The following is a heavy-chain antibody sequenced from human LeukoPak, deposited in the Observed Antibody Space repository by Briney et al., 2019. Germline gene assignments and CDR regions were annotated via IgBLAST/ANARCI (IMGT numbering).Heavy chain of an antibody. J-gene: IGHJ3*02. CDR2: IYYSGST. CDR1: GGSISSYY. CDR3: ARDSTYYYDSSDSNADDAFDI. V-gene: IGHV4-59*01. Sequence: SETLSLTCTVSGGSISSYYWSWIRQPPGNGLEWIGYIYYSGSTNYNPSLKSRVTISVDTSKNQFSLKLSSVTAADTAVYYCARDSTYYYDSSDSNADDAFDIWGQGTMVTVSS. D-gene: IGHD3-22*01.